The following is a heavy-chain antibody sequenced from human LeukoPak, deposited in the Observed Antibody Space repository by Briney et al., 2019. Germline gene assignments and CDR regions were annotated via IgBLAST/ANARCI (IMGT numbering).Heavy chain of an antibody. Sequence: PGGSLRLSCVASGFMFSSYAMSWVRQAPGKGLEWVSYISSSGSTIYYADSVKGRFTISRDNAKNSLYLQMNSLRAEDTAVYYCARGSWRGTLDAFDIWGQGTTVTVSS. CDR1: GFMFSSYA. CDR2: ISSSGSTI. V-gene: IGHV3-48*04. J-gene: IGHJ3*02. CDR3: ARGSWRGTLDAFDI. D-gene: IGHD1-1*01.